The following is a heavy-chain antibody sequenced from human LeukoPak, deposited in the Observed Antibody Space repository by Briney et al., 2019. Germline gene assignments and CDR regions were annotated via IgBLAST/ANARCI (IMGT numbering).Heavy chain of an antibody. J-gene: IGHJ4*02. CDR3: ARITGTTDDKGY. V-gene: IGHV1-2*02. CDR2: INPNSGGT. D-gene: IGHD1-20*01. CDR1: GNTLTGYY. Sequence: ASVKVSCKASGNTLTGYYMHWVRQAPGQGLEWMGWINPNSGGTNYAQKFQGRVTMTRDTSISTAYMELSRLTSDDTAVYYCARITGTTDDKGYWGQGTLVTVSS.